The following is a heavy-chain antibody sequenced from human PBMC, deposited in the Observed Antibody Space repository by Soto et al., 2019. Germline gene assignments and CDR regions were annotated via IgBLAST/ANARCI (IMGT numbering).Heavy chain of an antibody. CDR1: GFSFSSHW. J-gene: IGHJ3*01. CDR3: TSSGGHSAITAFDF. Sequence: DVQLVESGGGSAQPGGSLTLSCEASGFSFSSHWMHWVRQAPGRGLMWVSRINSDGSDTMYADSVKGRFTISRDNAKNTVSLQMNGLGAEDTGLYYCTSSGGHSAITAFDFWGQGERVTVSS. V-gene: IGHV3-74*03. CDR2: INSDGSDT. D-gene: IGHD2-2*01.